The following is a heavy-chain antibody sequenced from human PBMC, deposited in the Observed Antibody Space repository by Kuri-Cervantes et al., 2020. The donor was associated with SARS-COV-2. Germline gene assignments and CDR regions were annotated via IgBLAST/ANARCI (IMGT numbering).Heavy chain of an antibody. D-gene: IGHD3-22*01. CDR1: GYSFTSYW. V-gene: IGHV5-51*01. CDR2: TYPGDSDT. CDR3: ARKYYYDSSGYYYPYYFDY. Sequence: GESLKISCKGSGYSFTSYWIGWVRQMPGKGLEWMGITYPGDSDTRYSPSFQGQVTISADKSISTAYLQWSSLKASDTAMYYCARKYYYDSSGYYYPYYFDYWGQGTLVTVSS. J-gene: IGHJ4*02.